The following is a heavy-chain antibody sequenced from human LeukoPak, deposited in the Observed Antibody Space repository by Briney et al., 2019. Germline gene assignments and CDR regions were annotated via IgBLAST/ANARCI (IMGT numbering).Heavy chain of an antibody. J-gene: IGHJ3*02. CDR2: IYHSGST. CDR3: AKDSSSSTQGAFDI. V-gene: IGHV4-30-2*02. CDR1: GGSISSGGYS. Sequence: SETLSLTCAVSGGSISSGGYSWSWIRQPPGKGLEWIGYIYHSGSTNYNPSLKSRVTISVDMSKNQFSLKLSSVTAADTAVYYCAKDSSSSTQGAFDIWGQGTMVTVSS. D-gene: IGHD6-13*01.